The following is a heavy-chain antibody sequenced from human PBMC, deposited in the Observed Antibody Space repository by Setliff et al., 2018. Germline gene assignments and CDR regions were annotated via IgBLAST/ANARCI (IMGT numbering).Heavy chain of an antibody. CDR3: ARDFELLENYDIRGVFFDY. CDR2: IYHSGGT. CDR1: GDSINNFY. V-gene: IGHV4-59*01. Sequence: SETLSLTCTVSGDSINNFYWTWIRQPPGKGLEWIGYIYHSGGTSYNPSLKSRVTISVDTSKNQFSLNLSSVTAADTAVYYCARDFELLENYDIRGVFFDYWGQGTLVTVSS. D-gene: IGHD3-9*01. J-gene: IGHJ4*01.